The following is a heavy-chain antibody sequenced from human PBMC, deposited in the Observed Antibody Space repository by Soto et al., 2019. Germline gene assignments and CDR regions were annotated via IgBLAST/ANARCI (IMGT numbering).Heavy chain of an antibody. CDR2: IYYSGST. CDR3: ARYSSSWRHYYYYYMDV. Sequence: SETLSLTCTVSGGSISSYYWSWIRQPPGKGLEWIGYIYYSGSTNYNPSLKSRVTISVDTSKNQFSLKLSSVTAADTAVYYCARYSSSWRHYYYYYMDVWGKGTTVTVSS. V-gene: IGHV4-59*01. CDR1: GGSISSYY. J-gene: IGHJ6*03. D-gene: IGHD6-13*01.